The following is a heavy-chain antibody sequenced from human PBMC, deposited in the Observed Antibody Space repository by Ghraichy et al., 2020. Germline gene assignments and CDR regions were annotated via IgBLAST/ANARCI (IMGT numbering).Heavy chain of an antibody. CDR3: AGGNCEADCYFDF. J-gene: IGHJ4*02. D-gene: IGHD2-21*02. CDR2: LYSGGAT. Sequence: LSLTCGVSGITVSGHYMHWVRQTPGKGLEWVARLYSGGATDYADSVRDRFIISRDSSRNTLYLQMNTLSVEDTGVYYCAGGNCEADCYFDFWGRGTLVTVSS. CDR1: GITVSGHY. V-gene: IGHV3-66*01.